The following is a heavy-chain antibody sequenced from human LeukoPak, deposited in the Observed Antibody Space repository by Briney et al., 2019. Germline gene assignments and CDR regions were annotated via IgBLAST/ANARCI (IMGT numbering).Heavy chain of an antibody. V-gene: IGHV3-23*01. Sequence: GGSLRLYCAASGFTFSSYAMSCVRQAPGKGLEWVSAISGSGGSTHYADSVKGRFTISRDNSKNTLYLQMNSLRAEDTAVYYCAKSNLLDYDFWSGYYSRGNGMDVWGQGTTVTVSS. CDR3: AKSNLLDYDFWSGYYSRGNGMDV. CDR1: GFTFSSYA. D-gene: IGHD3-3*01. CDR2: ISGSGGST. J-gene: IGHJ6*02.